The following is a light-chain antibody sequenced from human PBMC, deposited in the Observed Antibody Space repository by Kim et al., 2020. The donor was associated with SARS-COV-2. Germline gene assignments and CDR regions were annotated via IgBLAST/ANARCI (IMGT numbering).Light chain of an antibody. CDR3: HQHYTFPPT. J-gene: IGKJ1*01. V-gene: IGKV4-1*01. CDR1: KKNA. Sequence: KKNALTWFQQTPGQPPKLLISWASTREPGVPDRFSGTESGTDFTLTISSLQAEDVAVYYCHQHYTFPPTFGQGTKVDIK. CDR2: WAS.